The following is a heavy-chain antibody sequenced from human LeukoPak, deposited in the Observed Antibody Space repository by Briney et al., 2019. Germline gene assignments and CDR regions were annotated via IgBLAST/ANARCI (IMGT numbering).Heavy chain of an antibody. J-gene: IGHJ5*02. CDR3: AGHKRLAYCGGDCYNWFDP. CDR1: GYSFTSYW. D-gene: IGHD2-21*02. CDR2: IYPGDSDT. Sequence: GESLKISCKGSGYSFTSYWIGWVRQMPGKGLEWMGIIYPGDSDTRYSPSFQGQVTISADKSISTAYLQWSSLKDSDTAMYYCAGHKRLAYCGGDCYNWFDPWGQGTLVTVSS. V-gene: IGHV5-51*01.